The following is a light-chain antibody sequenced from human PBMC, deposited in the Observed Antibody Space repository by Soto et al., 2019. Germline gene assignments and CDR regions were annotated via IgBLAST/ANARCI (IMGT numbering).Light chain of an antibody. CDR2: DVS. V-gene: IGKV1-5*01. Sequence: IHMTQSPSTLSASVWDRVTITCRASQNIERWLAWYQQKPGKAPKLLLYDVSSLESGVPSRFSGSGSGTEFTLTISSLQPDDFATYYCQQYNSYRTFGQGTKVDIK. J-gene: IGKJ1*01. CDR1: QNIERW. CDR3: QQYNSYRT.